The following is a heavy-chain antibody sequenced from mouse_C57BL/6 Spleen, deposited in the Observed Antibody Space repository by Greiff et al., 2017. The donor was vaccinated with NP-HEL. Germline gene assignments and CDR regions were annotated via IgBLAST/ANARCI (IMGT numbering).Heavy chain of an antibody. Sequence: QVQLQQPGAELVMPGASVKLSCKASGYTFTSYWMHWVKQRPGQGLEWIGEIDPSDSYTNYNQKFKGKSTLTVDKSSSTAYMQLSSLTSEDSAVYYFARFDGNFSWLAYWGQGTLVTVSA. CDR3: ARFDGNFSWLAY. CDR2: IDPSDSYT. V-gene: IGHV1-69*01. D-gene: IGHD2-1*01. J-gene: IGHJ3*01. CDR1: GYTFTSYW.